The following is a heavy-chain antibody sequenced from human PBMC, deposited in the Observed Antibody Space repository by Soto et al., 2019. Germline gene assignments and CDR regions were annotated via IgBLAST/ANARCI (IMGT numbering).Heavy chain of an antibody. Sequence: GGSLRLSCVASGLTFSKHSMAWVRRAPGKGLEWVSGISGSGGSTNYADSVEGRFTISRDNSKNIVYLQMNTLGVDDTAVYYCAKRTVVASMDVWGQGTTVTVSS. CDR1: GLTFSKHS. D-gene: IGHD2-2*01. V-gene: IGHV3-23*01. J-gene: IGHJ6*02. CDR3: AKRTVVASMDV. CDR2: ISGSGGST.